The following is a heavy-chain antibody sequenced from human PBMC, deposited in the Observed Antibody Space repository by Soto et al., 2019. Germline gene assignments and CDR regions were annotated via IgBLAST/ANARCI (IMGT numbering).Heavy chain of an antibody. J-gene: IGHJ2*01. Sequence: GGSLRLPCAASGFTFSSYAMSWVRQAPGKGLEWVSAISGSGGSTYYADSVKGRFTISRDNSKNTLYLQMNSLRAEDTAVYYCAKSPVVPAAKYWYFDLWGRGTLVTVSS. CDR2: ISGSGGST. CDR1: GFTFSSYA. CDR3: AKSPVVPAAKYWYFDL. D-gene: IGHD2-2*01. V-gene: IGHV3-23*01.